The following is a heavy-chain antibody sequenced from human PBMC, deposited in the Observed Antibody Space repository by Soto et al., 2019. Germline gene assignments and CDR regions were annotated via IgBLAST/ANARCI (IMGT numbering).Heavy chain of an antibody. D-gene: IGHD2-2*01. J-gene: IGHJ4*02. CDR2: INHSGST. CDR3: ARGRDIVVVPAAMEQTYYFDY. CDR1: GGSFSGYY. Sequence: SETLSLTCAVYGGSFSGYYWSWIRQPPGKGLEWIGEINHSGSTNCNPSLKSRVTISVDTSKNQFSLKLSSVTAADTAVYYCARGRDIVVVPAAMEQTYYFDYWGQGTLVTVSS. V-gene: IGHV4-34*01.